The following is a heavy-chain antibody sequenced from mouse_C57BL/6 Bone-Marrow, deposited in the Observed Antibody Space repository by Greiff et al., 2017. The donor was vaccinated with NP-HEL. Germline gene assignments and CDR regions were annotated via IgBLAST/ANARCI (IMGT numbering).Heavy chain of an antibody. CDR2: IYPSSGNT. D-gene: IGHD3-2*02. CDR1: GYTFTSYG. V-gene: IGHV1-81*01. Sequence: VQLQQSGAELARPGASVKLSCKASGYTFTSYGISWVKQRTGQGLEWIGEIYPSSGNTYYNEKFKGKATLTADKSSSTAYMELRSLTSEDSAVYFCARSSAQARGFDYWGQGTTLTVSS. J-gene: IGHJ2*01. CDR3: ARSSAQARGFDY.